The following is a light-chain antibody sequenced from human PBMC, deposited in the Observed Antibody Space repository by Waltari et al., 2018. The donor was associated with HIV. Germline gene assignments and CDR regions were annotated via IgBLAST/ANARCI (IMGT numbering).Light chain of an antibody. CDR1: SSDIGLYNF. CDR2: EVS. Sequence: QSALTQPPPASGSPGQSVTISCAGTSSDIGLYNFVPWYQHPPGKAPKLMISEVSRRPSGVPDRFSGSKSGNTASLTVSGLQAEDEAAYYCFSYAGNNYLLFGGGTKLTVL. V-gene: IGLV2-8*01. J-gene: IGLJ2*01. CDR3: FSYAGNNYLL.